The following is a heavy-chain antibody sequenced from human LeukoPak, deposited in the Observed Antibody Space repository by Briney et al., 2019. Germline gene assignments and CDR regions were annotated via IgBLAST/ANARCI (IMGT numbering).Heavy chain of an antibody. CDR1: GLTFRNYW. D-gene: IGHD1-14*01. CDR3: ATFSGAHHKTFDS. J-gene: IGHJ4*02. Sequence: GGSLRLSCAASGLTFRNYWMSWVRQAPGKGLEWVANIKQDGSDKFYVDSVDGRFTISRDNAKNSLYLQMNTLRAEDTAIYYCATFSGAHHKTFDSWGQGTLVTVSS. V-gene: IGHV3-7*01. CDR2: IKQDGSDK.